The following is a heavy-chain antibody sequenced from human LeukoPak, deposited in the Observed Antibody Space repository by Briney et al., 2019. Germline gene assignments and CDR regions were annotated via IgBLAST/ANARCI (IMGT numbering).Heavy chain of an antibody. D-gene: IGHD2-15*01. CDR2: INHSGST. CDR1: GGSFSGYY. V-gene: IGHV4-34*01. J-gene: IGHJ3*02. CDR3: ARFAVVVVAATRARRAFDI. Sequence: SETLSLTCAVYGGSFSGYYWSWIRQPPGKGLEWIGEINHSGSTNYNPSLKSRVTISVDTSKNQFSLKLSSVTAADTAVYYCARFAVVVVAATRARRAFDIWGQGTMVTVSS.